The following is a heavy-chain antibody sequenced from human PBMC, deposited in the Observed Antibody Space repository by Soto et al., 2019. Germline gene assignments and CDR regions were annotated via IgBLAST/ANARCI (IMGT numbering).Heavy chain of an antibody. CDR1: GGSISSYY. J-gene: IGHJ4*02. V-gene: IGHV4-59*01. CDR3: ARWFGEFLAFDY. D-gene: IGHD3-10*01. Sequence: QVQLQESGPGLVKPSETLSLTCTVSGGSISSYYWSWVRQAPGKGLEWIGYVSYSGSTDYTPSLKSRVTIALDTSKNQFSLKVNSVTAADTAVYFCARWFGEFLAFDYWGQGVLVTVSS. CDR2: VSYSGST.